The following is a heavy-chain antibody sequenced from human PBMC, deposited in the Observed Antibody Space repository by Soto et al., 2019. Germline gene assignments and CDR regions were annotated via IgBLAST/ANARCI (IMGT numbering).Heavy chain of an antibody. D-gene: IGHD3-10*01. Sequence: VQLVESGGGVVQPGRSLRLSCAASGFTFSTYGMHWVRQAPGKGLEWVAVIWSDGSNTYYADSVKGRFTISRDNSKNTLYLQMNSLRAEDTAVYYCAGAGSGSYSQIDYWGQGTLVTVSS. J-gene: IGHJ4*02. CDR3: AGAGSGSYSQIDY. CDR1: GFTFSTYG. CDR2: IWSDGSNT. V-gene: IGHV3-33*01.